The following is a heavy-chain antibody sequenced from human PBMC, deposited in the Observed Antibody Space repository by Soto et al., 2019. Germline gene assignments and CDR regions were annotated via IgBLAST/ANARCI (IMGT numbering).Heavy chain of an antibody. CDR3: VRERKLVVSIPQGDVFDI. CDR2: ISTYNGNT. D-gene: IGHD2-2*01. J-gene: IGHJ3*02. V-gene: IGHV1-18*01. CDR1: GYIFTKYG. Sequence: SVKVSRKTAGYIFTKYGISWVRQAPGQGLEWMGWISTYNGNTNYAQKFQGRVTMTTDTSTTTAYMELRSLRSDDTAVYYCVRERKLVVSIPQGDVFDIWGQGTMVTVSS.